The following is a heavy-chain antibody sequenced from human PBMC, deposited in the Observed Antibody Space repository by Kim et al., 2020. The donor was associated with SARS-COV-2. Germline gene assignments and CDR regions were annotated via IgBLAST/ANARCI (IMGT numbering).Heavy chain of an antibody. CDR1: GYTFTSYG. Sequence: ASVKVSCKASGYTFTSYGISWVRQAPGQGLEWMGWISAYNGNTNYAQKLQGRVTMTTDTSTSTAYMELRSLRSDDTAVYYCATCHDYGDYAGVAGAFDIWGQGTMVTVSS. J-gene: IGHJ3*02. CDR2: ISAYNGNT. D-gene: IGHD4-17*01. CDR3: ATCHDYGDYAGVAGAFDI. V-gene: IGHV1-18*01.